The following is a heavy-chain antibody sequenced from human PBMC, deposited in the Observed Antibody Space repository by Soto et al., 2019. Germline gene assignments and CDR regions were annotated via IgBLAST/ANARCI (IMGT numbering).Heavy chain of an antibody. J-gene: IGHJ6*02. D-gene: IGHD2-2*01. CDR3: ASSFTSSQWRYGMDV. CDR1: GYTFTSYG. CDR2: ISAYNGNT. V-gene: IGHV1-18*01. Sequence: QVQLVQSGAEVKKPGASVKVSCKASGYTFTSYGISWVRQAPGQGLEWMGWISAYNGNTNYAQKLQGRVTMTTATSTGTASMELRSLRSDDTAVYYCASSFTSSQWRYGMDVWGQGTTVTVSS.